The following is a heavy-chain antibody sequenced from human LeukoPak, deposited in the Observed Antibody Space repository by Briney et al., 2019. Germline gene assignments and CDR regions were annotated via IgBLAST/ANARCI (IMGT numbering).Heavy chain of an antibody. V-gene: IGHV3-23*01. D-gene: IGHD3-16*01. CDR2: ISGSGGRT. CDR1: GFTFSSYA. J-gene: IGHJ4*02. CDR3: ARRGGFDY. Sequence: GGSLRLSCAASGFTFSSYAMSWVRQAPGKGLEWVSSISGSGGRTYHADSVKGRFTISRDNSKNTLYLQMNSLRAEDTAVYYCARRGGFDYWGQGTLVTVSS.